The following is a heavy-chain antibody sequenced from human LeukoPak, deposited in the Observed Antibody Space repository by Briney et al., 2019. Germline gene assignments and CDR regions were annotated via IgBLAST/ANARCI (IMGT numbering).Heavy chain of an antibody. CDR1: GFTFSGSA. CDR2: IRSKTNNYAT. Sequence: GGSLRLSFAASGFTFSGSAVHWVRQASGKGLEWVGRIRSKTNNYATAYAASVNGRFTISRDDSKNTAYLQMNTLKTEDTAIYYCTRGSSLGYYYGLDVWGQGTTVSVSS. J-gene: IGHJ6*02. D-gene: IGHD6-6*01. CDR3: TRGSSLGYYYGLDV. V-gene: IGHV3-73*01.